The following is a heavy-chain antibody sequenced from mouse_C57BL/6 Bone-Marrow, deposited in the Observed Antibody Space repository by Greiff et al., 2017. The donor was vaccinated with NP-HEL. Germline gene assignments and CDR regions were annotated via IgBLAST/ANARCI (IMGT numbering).Heavy chain of an antibody. CDR1: GYTFTDYY. CDR3: ARLGVITTVGGAWFAY. D-gene: IGHD1-1*01. Sequence: QVQLQQSGPELVKPGASVKISCKASGYTFTDYYINWVKQRPGQGLEWIGWIFPGSGSTYYNEKFKGKATLTVDKSSSTAYMLLSSLTSEDSAVYFCARLGVITTVGGAWFAYWGQGTLVTVSA. CDR2: IFPGSGST. V-gene: IGHV1-75*01. J-gene: IGHJ3*01.